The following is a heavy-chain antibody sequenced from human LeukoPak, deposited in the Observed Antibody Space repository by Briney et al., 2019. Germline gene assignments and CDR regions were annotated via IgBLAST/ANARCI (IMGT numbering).Heavy chain of an antibody. J-gene: IGHJ4*02. CDR1: GSTFSSYG. V-gene: IGHV3-23*01. CDR2: ISDSGDT. Sequence: PGGSLRLSCAASGSTFSSYGMNWVRQAPGKGLEWVSAISDSGDTYYADSVKGRFTISRDNSKNTLYLRMKSLRAEDSAVYYCAKDLSPGNYWGQGTLVTVSS. CDR3: AKDLSPGNY. D-gene: IGHD2/OR15-2a*01.